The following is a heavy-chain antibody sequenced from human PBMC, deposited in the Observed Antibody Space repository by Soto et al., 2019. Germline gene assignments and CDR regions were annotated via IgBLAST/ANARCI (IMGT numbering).Heavy chain of an antibody. CDR3: SLVDPGEISPFYH. CDR2: INPFDGSR. CDR1: GYIFTSYY. Sequence: ASVKVSCKASGYIFTSYYIHWVRQAPGQGLEWMGWINPFDGSRMFAQSFQGRVTMTRDTSTSTVYMEVSSLRSEDTAVYYCSLVDPGEISPFYHWG. V-gene: IGHV1-46*03. D-gene: IGHD1-26*01. J-gene: IGHJ4*01.